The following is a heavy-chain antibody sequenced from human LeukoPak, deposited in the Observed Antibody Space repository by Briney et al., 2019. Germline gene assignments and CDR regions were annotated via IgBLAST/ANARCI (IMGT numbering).Heavy chain of an antibody. V-gene: IGHV4-59*11. CDR2: IYYSGST. J-gene: IGHJ3*02. D-gene: IGHD4-23*01. CDR1: GGSISSHY. Sequence: SETLSLTCTVSGGSISSHYWSWIRQPPGKGLEWIGYIYYSGSTNYNPSLKSRVTISVDTSKNQFSLKLSSVTAADTAVYYCARDPRGYGRNSEAFDIWGQGTMVTVSS. CDR3: ARDPRGYGRNSEAFDI.